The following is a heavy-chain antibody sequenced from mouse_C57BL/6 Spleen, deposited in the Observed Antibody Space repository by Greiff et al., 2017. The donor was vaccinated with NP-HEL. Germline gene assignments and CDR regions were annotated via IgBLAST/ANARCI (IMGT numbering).Heavy chain of an antibody. CDR2: IDPSDSYT. D-gene: IGHD2-2*01. CDR3: ARGDYGYDGDFDV. V-gene: IGHV1-69*01. CDR1: GYTFTSYW. J-gene: IGHJ1*03. Sequence: QVQLQQSGAELVMPGASVKLSCKASGYTFTSYWMHWVKQRPGQGLEWIGEIDPSDSYTNYNQKFKGKSTLTVDKSSSTAYMQLSSLTSEDSAVYYCARGDYGYDGDFDVWGTGTTVTVSS.